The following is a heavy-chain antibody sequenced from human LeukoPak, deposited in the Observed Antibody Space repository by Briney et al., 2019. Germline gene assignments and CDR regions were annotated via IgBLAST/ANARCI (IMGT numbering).Heavy chain of an antibody. CDR1: GFTFSDYY. CDR3: ARSIDFWTGFDY. V-gene: IGHV3-11*01. Sequence: PGGPLKLSCAASGFTFSDYYMTWIRQAPGKGLDWVSYISSSGSTIYYADSVKGRFTISRDNAKNSLYLQMNSLRAEDTAVYYCARSIDFWTGFDYWGQGTLVTVSS. D-gene: IGHD3/OR15-3a*01. CDR2: ISSSGSTI. J-gene: IGHJ4*02.